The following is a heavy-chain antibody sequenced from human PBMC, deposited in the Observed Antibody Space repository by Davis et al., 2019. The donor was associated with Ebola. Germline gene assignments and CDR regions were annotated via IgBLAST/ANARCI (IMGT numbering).Heavy chain of an antibody. D-gene: IGHD1-1*01. CDR1: GAFVSSGGYS. Sequence: MPSETLSLTCAVSGAFVSSGGYSWIWIRQPPGKGLEWIGEINHSGSTNYNPSLKSRVTISVDTSKNQFSLKLSSVTAADTAVYYCARAQFPTTSDHWGQGTLVTVSS. CDR3: ARAQFPTTSDH. CDR2: INHSGST. V-gene: IGHV4-30-2*01. J-gene: IGHJ4*02.